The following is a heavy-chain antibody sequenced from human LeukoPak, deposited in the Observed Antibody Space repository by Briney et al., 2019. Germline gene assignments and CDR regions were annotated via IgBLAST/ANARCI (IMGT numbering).Heavy chain of an antibody. CDR1: GGTFSSYA. CDR3: ARGSAAAAPAGY. Sequence: SVKVSCKASGGTFSSYAISWVRQAPGQGLEWMGRIIPILGIANYAQKFQGRVTITADKSTSTAYMELSSLRSGDTAVYYCARGSAAAAPAGYWGQGTLVTVSS. J-gene: IGHJ4*02. D-gene: IGHD6-13*01. V-gene: IGHV1-69*04. CDR2: IIPILGIA.